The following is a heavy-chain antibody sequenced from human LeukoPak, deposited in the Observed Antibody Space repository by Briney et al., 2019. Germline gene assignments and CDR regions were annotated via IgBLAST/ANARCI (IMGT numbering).Heavy chain of an antibody. V-gene: IGHV1-69*01. Sequence: SVKVPCKASGGTFSSYTISWVRQAPGQGLEWMGGIIPIFGTASYAQKFQGRVTITADESTSTAYMELSSLRSEDTAVYYCARQGYCTNGVCYSWFDPWGQGTLVTVSS. CDR2: IIPIFGTA. CDR1: GGTFSSYT. D-gene: IGHD2-8*01. CDR3: ARQGYCTNGVCYSWFDP. J-gene: IGHJ5*02.